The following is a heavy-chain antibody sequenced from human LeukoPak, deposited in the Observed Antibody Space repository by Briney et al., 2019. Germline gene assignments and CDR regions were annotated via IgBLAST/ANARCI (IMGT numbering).Heavy chain of an antibody. V-gene: IGHV4-34*01. Sequence: SETLSLTCAVYGGSFSGYYWSWIRQPPGKGLEWIGEIDHSGSTNYNPSLKSRVTISVDTSKNQFSLKLSSVTAVDTAVYYCARAYYDILTGYRYGMDVWGQGITVTVSS. CDR3: ARAYYDILTGYRYGMDV. CDR1: GGSFSGYY. CDR2: IDHSGST. J-gene: IGHJ6*02. D-gene: IGHD3-9*01.